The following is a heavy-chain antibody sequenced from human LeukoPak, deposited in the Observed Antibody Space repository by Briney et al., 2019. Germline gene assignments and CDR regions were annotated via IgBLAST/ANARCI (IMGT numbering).Heavy chain of an antibody. D-gene: IGHD1-26*01. J-gene: IGHJ3*02. Sequence: MPSGTLSLTCAVSGGSISSSNWWSWVRQPPGKGLEWIGEIYHSGSTNYNPSLKSRVTISVDKSKNQFSLKLSSVTAADTAVYYCASFFRGSYGSNAFDIWGQGKMVTVSS. CDR1: GGSISSSNW. CDR2: IYHSGST. V-gene: IGHV4-4*02. CDR3: ASFFRGSYGSNAFDI.